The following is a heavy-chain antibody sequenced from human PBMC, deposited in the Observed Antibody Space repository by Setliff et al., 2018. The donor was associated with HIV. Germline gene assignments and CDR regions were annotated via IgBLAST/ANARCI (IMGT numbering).Heavy chain of an antibody. CDR3: ASAGAWQRNALDI. J-gene: IGHJ3*02. D-gene: IGHD5-12*01. CDR1: GYSFTNHY. Sequence: GASVKVSCKSSGYSFTNHYMHWVRQAPGQGLEWMGVINPTGGSTRNTQKFQGRVAMTRDTSTSTVYMELSSLRSEDTAVYYCASAGAWQRNALDIWGQWTMVTVSS. CDR2: INPTGGST. V-gene: IGHV1-46*01.